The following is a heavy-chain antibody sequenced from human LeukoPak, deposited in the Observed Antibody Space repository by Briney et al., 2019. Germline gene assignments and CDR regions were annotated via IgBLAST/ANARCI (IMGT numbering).Heavy chain of an antibody. D-gene: IGHD3-3*01. CDR1: GYSISSGYY. CDR3: ARDPPRITIFGVVPSYYFDY. CDR2: IYHSGST. J-gene: IGHJ4*02. V-gene: IGHV4-38-2*02. Sequence: PSETLSLTCTVSGYSISSGYYWGWIRQPPGKGLEWIGSIYHSGSTYYNPSLKSRVTISVDTSKNQFSLKLSAVTAADTAVYYCARDPPRITIFGVVPSYYFDYWGQGTLVPVSS.